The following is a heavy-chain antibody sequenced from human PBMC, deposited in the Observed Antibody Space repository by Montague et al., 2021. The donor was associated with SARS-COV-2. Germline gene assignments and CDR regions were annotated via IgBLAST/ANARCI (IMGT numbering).Heavy chain of an antibody. D-gene: IGHD3-10*01. Sequence: SLRLSCAASGFTFSSYGMHWVRQAPGKGLEWVAVIWYDGSNKYYADSVKGRFTISRDNSKNTLYLQMNSLRAEDTAVYYCVRDPHSAYYYGSGIVYWGQGTLVTVSS. J-gene: IGHJ4*02. CDR1: GFTFSSYG. V-gene: IGHV3-33*01. CDR2: IWYDGSNK. CDR3: VRDPHSAYYYGSGIVY.